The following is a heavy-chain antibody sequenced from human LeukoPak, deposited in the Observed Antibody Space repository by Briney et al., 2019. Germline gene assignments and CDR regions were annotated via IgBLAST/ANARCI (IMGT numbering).Heavy chain of an antibody. V-gene: IGHV4-59*01. CDR3: TIDRLGGAVASWSPDY. D-gene: IGHD3-3*01. CDR2: VYHTGST. CDR1: GGSINNYY. Sequence: KPSETLTLTCSVSGGSINNYYWSWIRQAPGKRLEWIGSVYHTGSTDYNPSLRSPVTISVDTSKNRFSLKVTSVTAADTAIYYCTIDRLGGAVASWSPDYWGQGILVTVSS. J-gene: IGHJ4*02.